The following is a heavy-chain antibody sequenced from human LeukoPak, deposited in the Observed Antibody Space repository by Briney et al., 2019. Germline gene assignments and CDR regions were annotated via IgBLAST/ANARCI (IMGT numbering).Heavy chain of an antibody. V-gene: IGHV3-23*01. Sequence: GGSLRLSCAASGFTFSNYAMSWVRQAPGKGLDCVSTISGSGISTYDADSVRGRFTISRDNSKNTLYLQMNSLRAEDTAIYYCAKDPRCSGGSCYSADFYYYYNLGVWGQGTTVTVSS. CDR1: GFTFSNYA. D-gene: IGHD2-15*01. CDR3: AKDPRCSGGSCYSADFYYYYNLGV. J-gene: IGHJ6*02. CDR2: ISGSGIST.